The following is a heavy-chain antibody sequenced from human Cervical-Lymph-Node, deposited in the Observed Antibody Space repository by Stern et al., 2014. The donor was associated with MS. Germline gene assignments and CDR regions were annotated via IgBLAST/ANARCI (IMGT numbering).Heavy chain of an antibody. Sequence: EEQLVESGAEVKKPGESLKISCQVSGYNFPIYWIGWVRQTPGKGLEWVGIIYPPDSETRYTPSFQGQVSMSVDKSVSTAYLQWGSLQTSDTALYFCARHTGDYAFDYWGQGTLVIVSS. D-gene: IGHD4-17*01. CDR2: IYPPDSET. CDR1: GYNFPIYW. J-gene: IGHJ4*02. CDR3: ARHTGDYAFDY. V-gene: IGHV5-51*01.